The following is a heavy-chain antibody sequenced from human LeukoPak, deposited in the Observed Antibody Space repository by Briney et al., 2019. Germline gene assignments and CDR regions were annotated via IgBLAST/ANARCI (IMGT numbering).Heavy chain of an antibody. CDR3: AKDSIAPSPFYGMDV. J-gene: IGHJ6*04. CDR1: GFTFSSYA. V-gene: IGHV3-23*01. CDR2: ISGSGGST. Sequence: PGGSPRLSRAASGFTFSSYAMSWVRPAPGEGLEWVSAISGSGGSTYYADSVKSRFTISRDNSKNTLYLQMNSLRAEGTAVYYCAKDSIAPSPFYGMDVWGKGTTVTVSS. D-gene: IGHD6-6*01.